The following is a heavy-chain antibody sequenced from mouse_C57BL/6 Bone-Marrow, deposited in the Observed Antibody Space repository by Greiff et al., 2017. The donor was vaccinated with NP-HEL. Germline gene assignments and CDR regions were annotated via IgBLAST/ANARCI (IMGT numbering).Heavy chain of an antibody. V-gene: IGHV1-9*01. Sequence: QVQLKESGAELMKPGASVKLSCKATGYTFTGYWIEWVKQRPGHGLEWIGEILPGSGSTNYTEKFKGKATFTADTSSNTAYMQLSSLTTEDSAIYYCASSPGDYWGQGTTLTVSS. J-gene: IGHJ2*01. CDR1: GYTFTGYW. CDR2: ILPGSGST. CDR3: ASSPGDY.